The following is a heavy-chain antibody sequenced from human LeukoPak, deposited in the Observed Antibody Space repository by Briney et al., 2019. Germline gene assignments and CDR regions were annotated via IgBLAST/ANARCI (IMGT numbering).Heavy chain of an antibody. J-gene: IGHJ6*02. Sequence: ASVKVSCTASGGTFSSYAISWVRQAPGQGLEWMGWINTNTGNPTYAQGFTGRFVFSLDTSVSTAYLQISSLKAEDTAVYYCATLIAAAGTPLNYYYGMDVWGQGTTVTVSS. CDR3: ATLIAAAGTPLNYYYGMDV. D-gene: IGHD6-13*01. CDR2: INTNTGNP. V-gene: IGHV7-4-1*02. CDR1: GGTFSSYA.